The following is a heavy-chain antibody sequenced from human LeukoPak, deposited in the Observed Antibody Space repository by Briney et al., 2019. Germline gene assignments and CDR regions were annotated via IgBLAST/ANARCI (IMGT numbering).Heavy chain of an antibody. CDR1: GFSISGGYF. Sequence: RTSETLSLTCSVSGFSISGGYFWGWIRQPPGKGLEWIGIIFHSGYTQYNPSFKSRVTVSVDTSKNQFSLRLSSATAADTAMYYCARVWGLSSHTWFDPWGQGTLVTVSS. D-gene: IGHD3-16*01. V-gene: IGHV4-38-2*02. CDR2: IFHSGYT. CDR3: ARVWGLSSHTWFDP. J-gene: IGHJ5*02.